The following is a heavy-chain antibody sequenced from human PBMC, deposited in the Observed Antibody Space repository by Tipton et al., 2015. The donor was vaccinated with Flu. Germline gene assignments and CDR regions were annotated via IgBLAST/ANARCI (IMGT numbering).Heavy chain of an antibody. D-gene: IGHD7-27*01. CDR2: VTHDGAHE. CDR3: ARDRALSVTPLGTFDV. J-gene: IGHJ3*01. Sequence: RSLRFSCVASGFTFKNYLVHWVRQAPGKGLEWVAFVTHDGAHEFYAGSVKGRFTISRENSKNTLSLEMSSLRPEDTAMYYCARDRALSVTPLGTFDVWGRGTMVTVSS. V-gene: IGHV3-30-3*01. CDR1: GFTFKNYL.